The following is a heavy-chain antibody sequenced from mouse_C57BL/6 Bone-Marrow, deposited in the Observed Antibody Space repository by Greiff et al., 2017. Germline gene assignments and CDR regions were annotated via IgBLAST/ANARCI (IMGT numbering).Heavy chain of an antibody. CDR1: GYTFTSYT. Sequence: VQLQQSGAELAGPGASVKMSCKASGYTFTSYTMHWVKQRPGQGLEWIGYINPSSGYTKYNQKFKDKATLTADKSSSTAYMQLSSLTSEDSAVYYCAPGGDTLDYWGQGTTLTVSS. D-gene: IGHD5-1-1*01. CDR2: INPSSGYT. V-gene: IGHV1-4*01. J-gene: IGHJ2*01. CDR3: APGGDTLDY.